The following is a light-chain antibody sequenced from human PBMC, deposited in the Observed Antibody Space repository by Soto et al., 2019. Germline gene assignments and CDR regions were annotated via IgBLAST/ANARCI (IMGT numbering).Light chain of an antibody. CDR2: DVS. J-gene: IGLJ1*01. CDR1: SSDVGGYNY. V-gene: IGLV2-14*01. Sequence: QSALTQPASVSGSPGQSITISCTGTSSDVGGYNYVSWYQQHPGKAPKLMIYDVSNRPSGVSNRFSGSTSGNTASLTISGPKAEDGADFYCSSYTSSSTPVFGPGTKVTVL. CDR3: SSYTSSSTPV.